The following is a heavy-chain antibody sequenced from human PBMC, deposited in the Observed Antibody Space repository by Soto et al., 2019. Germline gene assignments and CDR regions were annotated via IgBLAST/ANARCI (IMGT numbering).Heavy chain of an antibody. CDR3: ARVGEYYSQLHD. Sequence: APVKVSRKPSGYTFSSYAIRWVRQAPGQGLEWMGWISAYNDNTNYAQKFQGRVTMTRNTSISTAYMELSSLRSEDTAVYYCARVGEYYSQLHDWGQGTLVTVSS. V-gene: IGHV1-18*01. J-gene: IGHJ4*02. D-gene: IGHD3-16*01. CDR1: GYTFSSYA. CDR2: ISAYNDNT.